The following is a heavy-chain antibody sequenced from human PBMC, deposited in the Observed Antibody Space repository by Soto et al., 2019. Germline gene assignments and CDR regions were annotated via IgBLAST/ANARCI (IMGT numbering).Heavy chain of an antibody. CDR3: ARAKNTIFGVVIPDYYYGMDV. Sequence: GESLKISCKGSGYSFTSYWIGWVRQMPGKGLEWMGIIYPGDSDTRYSPSFQGQVTISADKSISTAYLQWSSLKASDTAMYYCARAKNTIFGVVIPDYYYGMDVWGQGTTVTVS. CDR1: GYSFTSYW. J-gene: IGHJ6*02. D-gene: IGHD3-3*01. CDR2: IYPGDSDT. V-gene: IGHV5-51*01.